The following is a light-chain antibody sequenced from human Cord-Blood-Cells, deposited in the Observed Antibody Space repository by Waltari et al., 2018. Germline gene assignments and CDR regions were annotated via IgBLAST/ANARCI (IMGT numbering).Light chain of an antibody. CDR1: QDISNY. V-gene: IGKV1-33*01. J-gene: IGKJ4*01. CDR2: DAS. CDR3: QQYDNLPLT. Sequence: DIQMTQSPSSLSASVGDRVTITCQASQDISNYLNWYQQKPGKAPKLLIYDASNLEKGVPSRFSGSGSGTDFTFTISSLQPADIATYYCQQYDNLPLTFGGGTKVEIK.